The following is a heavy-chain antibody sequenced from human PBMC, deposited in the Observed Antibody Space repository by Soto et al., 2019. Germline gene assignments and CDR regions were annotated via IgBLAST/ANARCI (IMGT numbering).Heavy chain of an antibody. D-gene: IGHD2-8*01. J-gene: IGHJ4*02. CDR1: GGTFSSYA. V-gene: IGHV1-69*13. CDR2: IIPIFGTA. Sequence: SVKVSCKASGGTFSSYAISWVRQAPGQGLEWVGGIIPIFGTANYAQKFQGRVTITADESTSTAYMELSSLRSEDTAVYYCARGNAVWSYFDYWGQGTLVTVSS. CDR3: ARGNAVWSYFDY.